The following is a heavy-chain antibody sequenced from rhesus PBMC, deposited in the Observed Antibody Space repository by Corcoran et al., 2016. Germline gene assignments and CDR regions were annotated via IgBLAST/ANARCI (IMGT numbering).Heavy chain of an antibody. CDR3: ARHGRYNSLDV. CDR1: GGFIRCSY. Sequence: QLQLQESGPGLVKPSETLSLTCAVPGGFIRCSYWRWIRQAPGKGLEWIGYIGGSSGSANYNPALKSRVTLSVDTSQNQLSLKLSSVTAADTAVYYCARHGRYNSLDVWGRGVLVTVSS. J-gene: IGHJ5-2*02. V-gene: IGHV4-169*01. CDR2: IGGSSGSA.